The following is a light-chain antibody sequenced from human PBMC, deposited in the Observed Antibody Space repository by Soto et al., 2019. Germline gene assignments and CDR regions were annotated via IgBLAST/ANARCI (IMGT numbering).Light chain of an antibody. V-gene: IGKV3-11*01. J-gene: IGKJ1*01. CDR1: QSFRGL. Sequence: EVVLTQSPVTLSLSPGERATLSCRASQSFRGLLAWYQQKPGQAPRLLIYDAYNRATGIPPRFSGSGSGSDFTLTISRLEPEDFAVYYCQQYGTFGQGTKVDIK. CDR3: QQYGT. CDR2: DAY.